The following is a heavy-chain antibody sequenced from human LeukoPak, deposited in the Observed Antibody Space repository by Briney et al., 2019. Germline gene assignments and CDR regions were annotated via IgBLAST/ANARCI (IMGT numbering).Heavy chain of an antibody. Sequence: PGGSLRLSCAASGFTFSRYSMHWVRQALGKGLEYVSAISNNGGSTFYADSVNGRFTISRDNSKNTLYLQMGSLRTEDMAVYYCARTTIAAREADYWGQGTLVTVSS. D-gene: IGHD6-6*01. V-gene: IGHV3-64*02. CDR3: ARTTIAAREADY. CDR1: GFTFSRYS. CDR2: ISNNGGST. J-gene: IGHJ4*02.